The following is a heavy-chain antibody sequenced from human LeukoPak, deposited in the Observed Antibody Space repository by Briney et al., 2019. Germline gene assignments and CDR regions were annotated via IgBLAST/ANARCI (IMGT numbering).Heavy chain of an antibody. CDR2: INHSGNT. CDR3: ARDNWNYEYYFDY. J-gene: IGHJ4*02. CDR1: GGSFSGYY. Sequence: PSETLSLTCAVYGGSFSGYYWSWIRQPPGKGLEWIGEINHSGNTNYIPSLKSRVTISVDTSKNQFSLKLSSVTAADTAVYYCARDNWNYEYYFDYWGQGTLVTVSS. D-gene: IGHD1-7*01. V-gene: IGHV4-34*01.